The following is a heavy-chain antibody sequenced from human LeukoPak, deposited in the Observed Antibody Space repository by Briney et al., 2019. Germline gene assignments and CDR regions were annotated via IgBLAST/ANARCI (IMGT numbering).Heavy chain of an antibody. J-gene: IGHJ4*02. CDR2: IRSKAYGGTT. CDR3: TRVSGYSVAFAC. D-gene: IGHD2-15*01. CDR1: GFTFGDYA. Sequence: GGSLRLSWTASGFTFGDYAMSWVRQAQGKGLEWVGFIRSKAYGGTTEYAASVKGRFTISRDDSKSIAYLQMNSLKTEDTAVYYCTRVSGYSVAFACWGQGTLVTVSS. V-gene: IGHV3-49*04.